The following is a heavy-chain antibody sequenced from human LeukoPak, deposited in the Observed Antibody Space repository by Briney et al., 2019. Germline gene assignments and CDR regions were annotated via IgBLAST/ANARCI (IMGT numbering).Heavy chain of an antibody. J-gene: IGHJ4*02. CDR1: GFTFSSYS. CDR3: ATFFSSGYPKYFDY. CDR2: ISSSSSTI. V-gene: IGHV3-48*01. D-gene: IGHD3-22*01. Sequence: PGGSLRLSCAASGFTFSSYSMNWVRQAPGKGLEWVSYISSSSSTIYYADSVKGRFTISRDNAKNSLYLQMNSLRAEDTAVYYCATFFSSGYPKYFDYWGQGTLVTVSS.